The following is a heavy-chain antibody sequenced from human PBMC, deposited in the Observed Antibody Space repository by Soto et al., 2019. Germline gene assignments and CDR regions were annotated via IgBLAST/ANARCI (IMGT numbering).Heavy chain of an antibody. Sequence: ASVKVSCKVSGYTLTELSMHWVRQAPGKGLEWMGGFDPEDGETIYAQKFQGRVTMTEDTSTDTAYMELSSLRSEDTAVYYCATAVMGSGSYSWFDPWGQGTLVTVSS. J-gene: IGHJ5*02. CDR1: GYTLTELS. D-gene: IGHD3-10*01. CDR3: ATAVMGSGSYSWFDP. CDR2: FDPEDGET. V-gene: IGHV1-24*01.